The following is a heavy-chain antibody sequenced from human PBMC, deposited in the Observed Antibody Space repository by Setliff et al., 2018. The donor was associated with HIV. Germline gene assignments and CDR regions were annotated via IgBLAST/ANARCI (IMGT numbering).Heavy chain of an antibody. J-gene: IGHJ4*02. V-gene: IGHV4-34*01. D-gene: IGHD5-12*01. CDR1: GGSFSGHY. CDR2: INQSGST. CDR3: ARGTYGGYAGLFDY. Sequence: SETLSLTCAVYGGSFSGHYWSWFRQPPGKGLEWIGEINQSGSTAYNPSLKSRVTISVDTSKNQFSLKLSSVTAADTAVYYCARGTYGGYAGLFDYWGQGSLVTVSS.